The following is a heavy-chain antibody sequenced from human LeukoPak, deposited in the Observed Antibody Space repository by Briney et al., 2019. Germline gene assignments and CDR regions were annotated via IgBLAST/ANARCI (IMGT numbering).Heavy chain of an antibody. V-gene: IGHV3-30*02. D-gene: IGHD3-22*01. CDR3: AKGDTHWFTGNYYDSSGYPDY. J-gene: IGHJ4*02. Sequence: PGGSLRLSCAASAFTFSNYDMHWVRQAPGQGLEWVAFIRYDGSNKYYADSVKGRFTISRDNSKNTLYLQMNSLRAEDTAVYYCAKGDTHWFTGNYYDSSGYPDYWGQGTLVTVSS. CDR1: AFTFSNYD. CDR2: IRYDGSNK.